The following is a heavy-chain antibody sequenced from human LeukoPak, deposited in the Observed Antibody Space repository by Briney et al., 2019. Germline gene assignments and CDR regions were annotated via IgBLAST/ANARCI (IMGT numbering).Heavy chain of an antibody. D-gene: IGHD3-22*01. V-gene: IGHV4-39*07. CDR3: ARADRVPTRYYYDSSGYYAGLFDY. Sequence: SETLSLTCTVSGGSISSSSYYWGRIRQPPGKGLEWIGSIYYSGSTYSNPSLQSRVTISVDTAKNQSSPKLSSVTPADTAVYYCARADRVPTRYYYDSSGYYAGLFDYWGQGTLVTISS. J-gene: IGHJ4*02. CDR1: GGSISSSSYY. CDR2: IYYSGST.